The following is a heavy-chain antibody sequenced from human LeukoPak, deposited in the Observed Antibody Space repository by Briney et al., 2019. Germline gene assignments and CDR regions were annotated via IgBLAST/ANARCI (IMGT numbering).Heavy chain of an antibody. Sequence: PSETLSLTCAVYGVSFSGYYWSWIRQPPGKGLEWIGGINHSGSTNYNPSLKSRVTISVDTSKNQFSLKLSSVTAADTAVYYCATFTVAGSGGQEGWFDPWGQGTLVTVSS. D-gene: IGHD6-19*01. V-gene: IGHV4-34*01. CDR3: ATFTVAGSGGQEGWFDP. J-gene: IGHJ5*02. CDR2: INHSGST. CDR1: GVSFSGYY.